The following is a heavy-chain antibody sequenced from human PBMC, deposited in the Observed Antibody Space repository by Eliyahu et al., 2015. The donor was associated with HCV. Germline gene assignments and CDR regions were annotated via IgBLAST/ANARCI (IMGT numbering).Heavy chain of an antibody. Sequence: QVQLVQSGAEVKKPGSSVKVSCKASGGTFSSYAISWVXQAPGQGLEWMGGIIPIFGTANYAQKFQGRVTITADESTSTAYMELSSLRSEDTAVYYCAREATPKSIAARVWSRGYYYYGMDVWGQGTTVTVSS. J-gene: IGHJ6*02. CDR3: AREATPKSIAARVWSRGYYYYGMDV. D-gene: IGHD6-6*01. CDR2: IIPIFGTA. CDR1: GGTFSSYA. V-gene: IGHV1-69*01.